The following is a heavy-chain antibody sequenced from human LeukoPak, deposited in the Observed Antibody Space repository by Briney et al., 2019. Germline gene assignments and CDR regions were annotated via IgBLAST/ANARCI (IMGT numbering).Heavy chain of an antibody. D-gene: IGHD1-26*01. Sequence: PGGSLRLSRAASGFTFSTYAMSWVRQAPGKGLEWVSGISGGGGSTYYPDSVKGRFTISRDHSKNTLYLQMNSLRAEDTAVYFCAKHRTVGATGYFDYWGQGALVTVSS. CDR3: AKHRTVGATGYFDY. CDR2: ISGGGGST. CDR1: GFTFSTYA. J-gene: IGHJ4*02. V-gene: IGHV3-23*01.